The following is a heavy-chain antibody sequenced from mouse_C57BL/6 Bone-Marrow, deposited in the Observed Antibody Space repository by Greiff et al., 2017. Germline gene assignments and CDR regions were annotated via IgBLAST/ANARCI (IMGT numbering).Heavy chain of an antibody. CDR3: ARDGRQLRLLFAY. D-gene: IGHD3-2*02. Sequence: EVKLVESGGGLVKPGGSLKLSCAASGFTFSSYAMSWVRQTPEKRLEWVATISDGGSYTYYPDNVQGRFTISRDNAKNNLYLQMRRLKSEDTAMYYCARDGRQLRLLFAYWGQGTLVTVSA. CDR1: GFTFSSYA. CDR2: ISDGGSYT. J-gene: IGHJ3*01. V-gene: IGHV5-4*01.